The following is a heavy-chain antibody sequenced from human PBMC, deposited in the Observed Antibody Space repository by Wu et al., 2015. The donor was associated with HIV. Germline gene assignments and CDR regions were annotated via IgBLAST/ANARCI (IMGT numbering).Heavy chain of an antibody. Sequence: QVHLVQFGAEVKKPGSSVKVTCKASGDGFTSYAVSWVRQAPGQGLEWTGGINPLFGTTKFAQKFQGRVAITTDESTSTAYMELRSLRSEDTAVYYCARGGVYYYDSSGGYAFDIWGQGTMVTVSS. CDR2: INPLFGTT. V-gene: IGHV1-69*05. J-gene: IGHJ3*02. CDR1: GDGFTSYA. CDR3: ARGGVYYYDSSGGYAFDI. D-gene: IGHD3-22*01.